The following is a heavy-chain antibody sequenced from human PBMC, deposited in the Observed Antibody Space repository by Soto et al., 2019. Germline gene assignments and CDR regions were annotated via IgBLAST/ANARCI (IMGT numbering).Heavy chain of an antibody. V-gene: IGHV4-39*07. J-gene: IGHJ5*02. CDR1: GVSIHNSHSF. D-gene: IGHD3-3*01. Sequence: SETLSLTCTVSGVSIHNSHSFWNWIRQPPGKGLEWIGEINHTGGTHYNPSLKSRVTMSVDTSKNQFSLRLSSVTAADTAIYYCATRITVFGLLIPPFDPWGQGTQVTVS. CDR2: INHTGGT. CDR3: ATRITVFGLLIPPFDP.